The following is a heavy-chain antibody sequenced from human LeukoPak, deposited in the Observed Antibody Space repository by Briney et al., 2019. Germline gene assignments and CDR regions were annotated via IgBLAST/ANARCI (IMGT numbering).Heavy chain of an antibody. Sequence: GGSLRLSCAASGFSFSSHGMHWVRQAPGKGLEWVAVICYDGSNIYYADSVKGRFTIPRDNYKNTLYLQMNSLRAEDTALYYCARARNDYDSNGFSLLDYWGQGTLVTVSS. CDR1: GFSFSSHG. D-gene: IGHD3-22*01. CDR3: ARARNDYDSNGFSLLDY. CDR2: ICYDGSNI. J-gene: IGHJ4*02. V-gene: IGHV3-33*01.